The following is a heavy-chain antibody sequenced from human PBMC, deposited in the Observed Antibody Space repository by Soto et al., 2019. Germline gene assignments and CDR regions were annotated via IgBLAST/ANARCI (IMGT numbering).Heavy chain of an antibody. CDR1: GGSIGNYY. CDR3: AREAAVSSNWFDP. V-gene: IGHV4-59*01. J-gene: IGHJ5*02. CDR2: IYHRGNT. Sequence: QVQLQESGPGLVKPSETLSLTCTVSGGSIGNYYWYWIRQVPGKGLEWIGFIYHRGNTHYNPSLECRVIISVDTSKNQFSLNLTSVTAADRAVYYCAREAAVSSNWFDPWGQGTLITVSS.